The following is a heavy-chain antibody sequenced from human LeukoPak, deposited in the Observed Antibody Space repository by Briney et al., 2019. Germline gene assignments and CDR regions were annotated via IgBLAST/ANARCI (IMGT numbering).Heavy chain of an antibody. D-gene: IGHD3-22*01. V-gene: IGHV4-30-4*01. Sequence: SQTLSLTCTVSGVSISSGDYYWRSVRQPPGKGLEWIGYIYYSGSTYYNPSLKSRVTISVDTSKNQFSLKLSSVTAADTAVYYCARDSSGYQDFDYWGQGTLVTVSS. CDR1: GVSISSGDYY. J-gene: IGHJ4*02. CDR3: ARDSSGYQDFDY. CDR2: IYYSGST.